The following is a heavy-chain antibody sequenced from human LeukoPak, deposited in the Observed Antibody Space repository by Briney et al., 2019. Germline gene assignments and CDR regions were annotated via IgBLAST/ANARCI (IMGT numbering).Heavy chain of an antibody. V-gene: IGHV3-48*03. CDR1: GFSFSCYE. J-gene: IGHJ3*02. Sequence: PGGSLRLSCAASGFSFSCYEMNWVRQAPGEGLEWVSYIGSSGSTVYYADSVKGRFTTSRDNAKNSLYLQMNSLRDEDTAVYYCARDTPLYADSPDAFDTWGQGTMVTVSS. D-gene: IGHD2/OR15-2a*01. CDR2: IGSSGSTV. CDR3: ARDTPLYADSPDAFDT.